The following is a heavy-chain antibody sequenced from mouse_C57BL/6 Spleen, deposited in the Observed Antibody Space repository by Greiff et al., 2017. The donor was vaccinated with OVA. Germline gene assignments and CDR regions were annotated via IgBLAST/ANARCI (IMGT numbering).Heavy chain of an antibody. CDR3: ARGYYYGSKGAMDY. CDR2: INPNYGTT. Sequence: EVKLMESGPELVKPGASVKISCKASGYSFTDYNMNWVKQSNGKSLEWIGVINPNYGTTSYNQKFKGKATLTVDQSSSTAYMQLNSLTSEDSAVYYCARGYYYGSKGAMDYWGQGTSVTVSS. V-gene: IGHV1-39*01. D-gene: IGHD1-1*01. J-gene: IGHJ4*01. CDR1: GYSFTDYN.